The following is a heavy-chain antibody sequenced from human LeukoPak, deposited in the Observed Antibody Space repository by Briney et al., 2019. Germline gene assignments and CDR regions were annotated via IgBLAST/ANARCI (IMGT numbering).Heavy chain of an antibody. Sequence: PGGSLRLSCAASGFTFNSYDMHWIRQAPGKGLEWVALIWYDGSNKYYPDSVKGRFTISRDNSKNTLYLQMNSLRAEDTAVYYCARDSAMLTYFDYWGQGTLVTVSS. V-gene: IGHV3-33*01. J-gene: IGHJ4*02. D-gene: IGHD5-18*01. CDR2: IWYDGSNK. CDR3: ARDSAMLTYFDY. CDR1: GFTFNSYD.